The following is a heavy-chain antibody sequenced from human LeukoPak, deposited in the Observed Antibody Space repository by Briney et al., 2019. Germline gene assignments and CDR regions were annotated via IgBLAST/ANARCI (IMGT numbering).Heavy chain of an antibody. D-gene: IGHD2-8*01. Sequence: PSETLSLTCTVSGGSISSYYWSWIRQPPGKGLEWIGYIYYSGSTNYNPSLKSRVTISVDTSKNQFSLKLSSVTAADTAVYYCARTVLMVYASYAFDIWGQGTMVTVSS. CDR3: ARTVLMVYASYAFDI. V-gene: IGHV4-59*08. CDR1: GGSISSYY. CDR2: IYYSGST. J-gene: IGHJ3*02.